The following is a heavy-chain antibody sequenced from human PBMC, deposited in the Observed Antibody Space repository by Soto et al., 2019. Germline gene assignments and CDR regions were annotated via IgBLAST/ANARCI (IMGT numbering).Heavy chain of an antibody. V-gene: IGHV4-61*08. J-gene: IGHJ4*02. D-gene: IGHD5-18*01. Sequence: TSETLSLTCTVSGGSISSGDYYWSWIRQSPGKGLEWIGYISYSGSTNYNPSLKSRVTISVDTSKNQFSLKLSSVTAADTAVYYCARRYGYSFDYWGQGTLVTVSS. CDR2: ISYSGST. CDR3: ARRYGYSFDY. CDR1: GGSISSGDYY.